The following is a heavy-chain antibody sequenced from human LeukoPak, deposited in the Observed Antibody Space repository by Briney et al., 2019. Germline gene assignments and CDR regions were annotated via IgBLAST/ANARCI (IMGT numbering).Heavy chain of an antibody. Sequence: TGGSLRLSCAASGFTFSSYGMSWVRQAPGKGLEWVSVISGSGGSTYYADSVKGRFTISRDNSKNTLYLQMNSLRADDTAVYYCAKAITRIAVAGTPGYMDVWGKGTTVTISS. CDR1: GFTFSSYG. CDR3: AKAITRIAVAGTPGYMDV. J-gene: IGHJ6*03. D-gene: IGHD6-19*01. V-gene: IGHV3-23*01. CDR2: ISGSGGST.